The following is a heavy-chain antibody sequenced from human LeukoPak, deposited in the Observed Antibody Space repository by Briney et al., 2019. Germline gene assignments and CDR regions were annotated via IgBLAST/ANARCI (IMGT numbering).Heavy chain of an antibody. D-gene: IGHD6-19*01. CDR2: IYSGGST. J-gene: IGHJ3*02. Sequence: QAGGSLRLSCAASGFTVSSNYMSWVRQAPGKGLEWVSVIYSGGSTYYADSVKGRFTISRDNSKNTLYLQTNSLRAEDTAVYYCARDGWLPDAFDIWGQGTMVTVSS. CDR1: GFTVSSNY. V-gene: IGHV3-53*01. CDR3: ARDGWLPDAFDI.